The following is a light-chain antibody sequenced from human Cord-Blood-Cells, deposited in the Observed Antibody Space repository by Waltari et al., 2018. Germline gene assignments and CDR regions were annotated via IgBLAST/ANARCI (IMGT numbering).Light chain of an antibody. CDR2: GKN. V-gene: IGLV3-19*01. Sequence: SSELTQDPAVSVALGQTVRITCQGDSLRSYYASWYQQKQGQAPVLVIYGKNNRPSGIPDRLSGSSSGNTASLTITGAQAEDEADYYCNSRDSSGNHYVFGTGTKVTVL. CDR3: NSRDSSGNHYV. CDR1: SLRSYY. J-gene: IGLJ1*01.